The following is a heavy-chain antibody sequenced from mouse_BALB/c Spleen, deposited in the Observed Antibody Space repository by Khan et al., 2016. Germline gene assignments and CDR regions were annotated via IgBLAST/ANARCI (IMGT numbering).Heavy chain of an antibody. D-gene: IGHD2-14*01. J-gene: IGHJ4*01. CDR2: ISYSGST. CDR1: GYSITSDYA. V-gene: IGHV3-2*02. CDR3: ARCHRYDEAMDY. Sequence: EVQLQESGPGLVKPSQSLSLTCTVTGYSITSDYAWNWIRQFPGNKLEWMGYISYSGSTSYNPSLKSRISITRDTSKHQFFLQLNSVTTEDTATYYCARCHRYDEAMDYWGQGTSVTVSS.